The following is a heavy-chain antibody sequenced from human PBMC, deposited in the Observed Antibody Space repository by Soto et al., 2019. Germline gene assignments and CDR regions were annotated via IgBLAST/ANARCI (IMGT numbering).Heavy chain of an antibody. CDR3: VRGDKGGFDL. J-gene: IGHJ3*01. Sequence: EVQLVESEGGLVQRGGSLRLSCAASGFTFNYYWMHWVRQAPGQGLMWVSHIQNDGSRTTYADSVKGRFTISRDNAKNTLYLQMNRLRAEDTAVYYCVRGDKGGFDLWGQGTTVTVCS. CDR1: GFTFNYYW. D-gene: IGHD2-21*02. CDR2: IQNDGSRT. V-gene: IGHV3-74*01.